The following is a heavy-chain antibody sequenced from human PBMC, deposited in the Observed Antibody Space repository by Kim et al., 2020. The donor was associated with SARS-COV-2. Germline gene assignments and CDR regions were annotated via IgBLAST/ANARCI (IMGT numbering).Heavy chain of an antibody. CDR1: GFTFDDYA. D-gene: IGHD3-9*01. V-gene: IGHV3-9*01. Sequence: GGSLRLSCAASGFTFDDYAMHWVRQAPGKGLEWVSGISWNSGSIGYADSVKGRFTISRDNAKNSLYLQMNSLRAEDTALYYCAKAKSGDYDILTGYFSYYGMDVWGQGTTVTVSS. J-gene: IGHJ6*02. CDR2: ISWNSGSI. CDR3: AKAKSGDYDILTGYFSYYGMDV.